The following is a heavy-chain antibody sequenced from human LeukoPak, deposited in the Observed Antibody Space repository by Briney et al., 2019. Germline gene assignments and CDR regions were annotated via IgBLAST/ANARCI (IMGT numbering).Heavy chain of an antibody. CDR2: IIQDGSAT. J-gene: IGHJ4*02. Sequence: GGSLRLSCAASGFTFSRYCMTWVRQAPGKGLEWVAEIIQDGSATYYIDSVRGRFTISRDNAKNSLYLQMNSLRAEDTAVYYCAKGGYFEYSSSVDYWGQGTLDTVSS. V-gene: IGHV3-7*01. CDR1: GFTFSRYC. CDR3: AKGGYFEYSSSVDY. D-gene: IGHD6-6*01.